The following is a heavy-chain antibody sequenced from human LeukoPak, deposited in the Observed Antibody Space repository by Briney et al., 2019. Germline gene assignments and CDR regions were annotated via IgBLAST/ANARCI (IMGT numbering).Heavy chain of an antibody. V-gene: IGHV3-30*18. CDR3: AKVDFWSGYYMSGAFDY. CDR2: ISYDGSNK. Sequence: GGSLRLSCAASGFTFSSYGMHWVRQAPGKGLEWVAVISYDGSNKYYADSVKGRFTISRDNSKNKLYLQMNSLRAEDTAVYYCAKVDFWSGYYMSGAFDYWGQGTLVTVSS. D-gene: IGHD3-3*01. CDR1: GFTFSSYG. J-gene: IGHJ4*02.